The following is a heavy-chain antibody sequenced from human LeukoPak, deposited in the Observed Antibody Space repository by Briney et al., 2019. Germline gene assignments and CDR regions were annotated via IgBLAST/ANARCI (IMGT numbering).Heavy chain of an antibody. CDR1: GGSISSGSYY. V-gene: IGHV4-61*02. D-gene: IGHD2-2*02. CDR3: ARGASLLPAAIIVY. J-gene: IGHJ4*02. Sequence: PSETLPLTCTVSGGSISSGSYYWSWIRQPAGKGLEWIGRIYTSGSTNYNPSLKSRVTISVDTSKNQFSLKLSSVTAADTAVYYCARGASLLPAAIIVYWGQGTLVTVSS. CDR2: IYTSGST.